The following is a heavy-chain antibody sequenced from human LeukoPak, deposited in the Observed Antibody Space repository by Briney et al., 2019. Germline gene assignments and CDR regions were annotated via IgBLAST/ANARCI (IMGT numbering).Heavy chain of an antibody. CDR2: FDPVDGET. D-gene: IGHD3-3*01. J-gene: IGHJ4*02. CDR1: GYSLTQLS. CDR3: AILLEDYAFSTGSAKDY. V-gene: IGHV1-24*01. Sequence: ASVKVSCKVSGYSLTQLSMHWVRQGIGRGLEWMGGFDPVDGETIYAQKFQGRVTMTETTSTDTAYMELSSLRSDDTAVYYCAILLEDYAFSTGSAKDYWGQGTLVTVSS.